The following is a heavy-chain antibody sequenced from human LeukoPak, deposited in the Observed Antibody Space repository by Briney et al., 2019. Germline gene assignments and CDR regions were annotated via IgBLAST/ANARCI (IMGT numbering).Heavy chain of an antibody. CDR2: ISGSGGST. D-gene: IGHD3-3*01. CDR3: AKGGRSGIYYYGMDV. Sequence: GGSLRLSCAASGFTFSSYAMSWVRQARGEGLEWVSAISGSGGSTYYADSVKGRFTISRDNSKNTLYLQMNSLRAEDTAVYYCAKGGRSGIYYYGMDVWGQGTTVTVSS. J-gene: IGHJ6*02. V-gene: IGHV3-23*01. CDR1: GFTFSSYA.